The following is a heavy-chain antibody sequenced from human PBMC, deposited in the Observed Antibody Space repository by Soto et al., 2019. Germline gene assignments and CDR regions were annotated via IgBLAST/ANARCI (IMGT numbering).Heavy chain of an antibody. CDR1: GFTFSDYW. CDR3: VRYSGLYAMEV. J-gene: IGHJ6*02. CDR2: IKEDRSEK. V-gene: IGHV3-7*04. Sequence: GSLKLSCAASGFTFSDYWMSWVRQAPGKGLEWVANIKEDRSEKYYVDSVEGRFTISRDNARNSLYLQMNSLRAEDTAVYYCVRYSGLYAMEVWGQGT. D-gene: IGHD1-26*01.